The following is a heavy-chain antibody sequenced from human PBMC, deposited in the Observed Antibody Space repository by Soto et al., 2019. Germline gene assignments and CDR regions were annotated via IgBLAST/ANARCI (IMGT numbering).Heavy chain of an antibody. CDR3: ERHGGSYYPYDAFDI. J-gene: IGHJ3*02. D-gene: IGHD1-26*01. CDR2: IYPGDSDT. V-gene: IGHV5-51*01. CDR1: GYSFTSYW. Sequence: PGESLKISCKGSGYSFTSYWIGWVRQMPGKGLEWMGIIYPGDSDTRYSPSSQGQVTISADKSISTAYLQWSSLKASDTAMYYCERHGGSYYPYDAFDIWGQGTMVTVSS.